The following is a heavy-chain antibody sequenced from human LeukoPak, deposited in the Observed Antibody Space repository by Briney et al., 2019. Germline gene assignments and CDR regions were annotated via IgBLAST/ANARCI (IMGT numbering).Heavy chain of an antibody. V-gene: IGHV3-66*01. CDR1: GFTVSSNY. J-gene: IGHJ4*02. D-gene: IGHD6-6*01. CDR3: ARAEYSSSSRYFDY. Sequence: GGSLGLSCAASGFTVSSNYMSWVRQAPGKGLEWVSVIYSGGSTYYADSVKGRFTVSRDNSKNTLYLQMNSLRAEDTAVYYCARAEYSSSSRYFDYWGQGTLVTVSS. CDR2: IYSGGST.